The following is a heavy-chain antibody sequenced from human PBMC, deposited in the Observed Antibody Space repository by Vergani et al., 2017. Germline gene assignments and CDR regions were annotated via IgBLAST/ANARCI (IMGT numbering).Heavy chain of an antibody. CDR3: ARXGLAREVVPAYYYYGMDV. CDR1: GYTFTSYY. D-gene: IGHD2-2*01. J-gene: IGHJ6*02. Sequence: QVQLVQSGAEVKKPGASVKVSCKASGYTFTSYYMHWVRQAPGQGLEWMGIINPSGGSTSYGQKFQGRVTMTRDTSTSTVYMGLSSLRSEDTAVYYCARXGLAREVVPAYYYYGMDVWGQGTTVTVSS. V-gene: IGHV1-46*01. CDR2: INPSGGST.